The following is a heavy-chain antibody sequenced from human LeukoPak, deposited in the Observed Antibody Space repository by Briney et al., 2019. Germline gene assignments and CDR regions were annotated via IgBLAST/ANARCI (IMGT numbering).Heavy chain of an antibody. J-gene: IGHJ4*02. D-gene: IGHD1-26*01. Sequence: TSETLSLTCAVYGGSFSSYYWIWIRQRPGQGLEWIGEINHSGGTNYNPSLKSPVTISVDTSKNQFSLKVSSVTAADTAIYYCAKSGGYGLIDYWGQGTLVTVSS. V-gene: IGHV4-34*01. CDR2: INHSGGT. CDR1: GGSFSSYY. CDR3: AKSGGYGLIDY.